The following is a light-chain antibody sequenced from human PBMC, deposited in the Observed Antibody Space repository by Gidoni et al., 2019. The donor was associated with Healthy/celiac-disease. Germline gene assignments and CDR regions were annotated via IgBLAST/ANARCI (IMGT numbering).Light chain of an antibody. CDR1: QSLLHSNGYNY. J-gene: IGKJ5*01. Sequence: DSVMTQSPLSLPVTPGEPASISCRSSQSLLHSNGYNYLDWYLQKPGQSPQLLIYLGSNRASGVPDRFIGSGSGTDFTLKISRVEAEDVGVYYCMQALQTPITFGQGTRLEIK. V-gene: IGKV2-28*01. CDR3: MQALQTPIT. CDR2: LGS.